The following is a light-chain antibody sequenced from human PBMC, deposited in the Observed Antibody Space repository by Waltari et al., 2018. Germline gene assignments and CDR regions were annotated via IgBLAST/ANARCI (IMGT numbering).Light chain of an antibody. J-gene: IGLJ1*01. Sequence: QSALTQPASVSGSPGQSITISCTGTSSDVGGYNFVSWYQQHPGKVPKLIIYDVTNPPSGVSNRFSSSKSGNTASLTISGLQAEDEADYYCSSYTTSSTYVFGTGSKVTVL. V-gene: IGLV2-14*03. CDR1: SSDVGGYNF. CDR3: SSYTTSSTYV. CDR2: DVT.